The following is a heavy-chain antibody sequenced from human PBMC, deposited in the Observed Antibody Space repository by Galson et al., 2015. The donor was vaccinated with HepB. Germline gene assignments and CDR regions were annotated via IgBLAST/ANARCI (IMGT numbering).Heavy chain of an antibody. CDR3: TRLGELSGYSSS. J-gene: IGHJ4*02. CDR2: IRSKASNYAT. D-gene: IGHD6-13*01. V-gene: IGHV3-73*01. Sequence: SLRLSCAASGFTFSGSAIHWVRQISGKGLEWVGRIRSKASNYATAYAASLKGRFTISRDDSKNTAYLHMKSLKTEDTAVYYCTRLGELSGYSSSWGQGTLVSLSS. CDR1: GFTFSGSA.